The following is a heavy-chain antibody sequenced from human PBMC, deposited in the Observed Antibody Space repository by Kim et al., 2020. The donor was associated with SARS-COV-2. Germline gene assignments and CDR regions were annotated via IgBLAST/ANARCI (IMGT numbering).Heavy chain of an antibody. D-gene: IGHD1-26*01. CDR2: INHSGST. Sequence: SETLSLTCAVYGGSFSGYYWSWIRQPPGKGLEWIGEINHSGSTNYNPSLKSRVTISVDTSKNQFSLKLSSVTAADTAVYYCARGGDSGSFPFDYWGQGTLVTVSS. V-gene: IGHV4-34*01. CDR3: ARGGDSGSFPFDY. CDR1: GGSFSGYY. J-gene: IGHJ4*02.